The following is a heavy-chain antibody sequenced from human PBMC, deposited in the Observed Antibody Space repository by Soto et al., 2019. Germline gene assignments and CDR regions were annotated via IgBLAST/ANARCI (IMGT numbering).Heavy chain of an antibody. J-gene: IGHJ3*02. CDR1: GFPLSTSGVG. CDR2: IYWDDDK. D-gene: IGHD3-9*01. Sequence: SGPTLVNPTQTLTLTCTFSGFPLSTSGVGVGWIRQPPGKALEWLALIYWDDDKRYSPSLKSRLTITKDTSKNQVVLTMTNMDPVDTGTYYCAHNLDILTGLGVLRAFDIWGQGTMVTVSS. V-gene: IGHV2-5*02. CDR3: AHNLDILTGLGVLRAFDI.